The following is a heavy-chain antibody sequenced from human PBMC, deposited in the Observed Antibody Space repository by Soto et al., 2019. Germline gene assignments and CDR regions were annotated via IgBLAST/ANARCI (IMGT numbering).Heavy chain of an antibody. CDR3: ARSVTIFGVVIAYYYYGMDV. V-gene: IGHV3-74*01. Sequence: PGGSLRLSCAASGFTFSSYWMHWVRQAPGKGLVWVSRINSDGSSTSYADSVKGRFTISRDNAKNTLYLQMNSLRAEDTAVYYCARSVTIFGVVIAYYYYGMDVWGQGTTVTVSS. CDR2: INSDGSST. CDR1: GFTFSSYW. D-gene: IGHD3-3*01. J-gene: IGHJ6*02.